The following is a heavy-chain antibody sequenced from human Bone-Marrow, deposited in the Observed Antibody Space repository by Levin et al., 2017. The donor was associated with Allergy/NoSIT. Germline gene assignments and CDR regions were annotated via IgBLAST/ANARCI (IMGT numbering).Heavy chain of an antibody. CDR3: ARSHDSSGYFN. Sequence: SETLSLTCTVSGDSVSSSSYYWSWIRQPPGKGLEWIGYISYSGSTNYNPSLKSRVTISVDTSKNQFSLKLSSVTAADTAVYYCARSHDSSGYFNWGQGTLVTVSS. CDR1: GDSVSSSSYY. J-gene: IGHJ4*02. D-gene: IGHD3-22*01. CDR2: ISYSGST. V-gene: IGHV4-61*01.